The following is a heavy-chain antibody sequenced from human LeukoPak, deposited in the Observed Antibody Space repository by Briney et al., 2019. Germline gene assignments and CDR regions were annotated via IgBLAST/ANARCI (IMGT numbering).Heavy chain of an antibody. CDR3: ARVSLGSGSYYNQLDY. Sequence: PGGSLRLSCAASGFTFDDYAMHWVRQAPGKGLEWVSGISWNSGSIGYADSVKGRFTISRDNAKNSLYLQMNSLRAEDTAVYYCARVSLGSGSYYNQLDYWGQGTLVTVSS. CDR2: ISWNSGSI. D-gene: IGHD3-10*02. J-gene: IGHJ4*02. V-gene: IGHV3-9*01. CDR1: GFTFDDYA.